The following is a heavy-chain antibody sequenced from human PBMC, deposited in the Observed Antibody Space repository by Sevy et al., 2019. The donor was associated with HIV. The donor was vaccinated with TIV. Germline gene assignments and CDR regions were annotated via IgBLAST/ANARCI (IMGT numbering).Heavy chain of an antibody. D-gene: IGHD3-22*01. J-gene: IGHJ1*01. CDR3: ARAPNYYDSSGSKYFQH. Sequence: GGSLRLSCAASGFTFSSYAMHWVRQAPGKGLEWVAVISYDGSNKYYADSVKGRLTISRDNSKNTLHLQMNSLRAEDTAVYYCARAPNYYDSSGSKYFQHWGQGTLVTVSS. V-gene: IGHV3-30-3*01. CDR2: ISYDGSNK. CDR1: GFTFSSYA.